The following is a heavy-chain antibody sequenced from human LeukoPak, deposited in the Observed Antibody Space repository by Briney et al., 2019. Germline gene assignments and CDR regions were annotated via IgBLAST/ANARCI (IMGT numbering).Heavy chain of an antibody. CDR2: INYSGST. Sequence: SETLSLTCTVSGGSISSYYWSWIRQPPGKGLEWIGNINYSGSTNYNPSLKSRVTISVDTSKNQFSLNLSSVTAANTAVYYCARMIRVYYFDYWGQGTLVTVSS. V-gene: IGHV4-59*01. CDR3: ARMIRVYYFDY. D-gene: IGHD2-8*01. J-gene: IGHJ4*02. CDR1: GGSISSYY.